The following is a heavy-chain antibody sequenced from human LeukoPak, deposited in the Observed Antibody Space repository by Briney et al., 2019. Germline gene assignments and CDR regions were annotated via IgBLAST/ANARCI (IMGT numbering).Heavy chain of an antibody. CDR1: GGSISSYY. D-gene: IGHD3-9*01. V-gene: IGHV4-59*12. J-gene: IGHJ4*02. CDR2: IYYSGST. CDR3: ARLKDFNYDILTGYYDY. Sequence: SETLSLTCTVSGGSISSYYWSWIRQPPGKGLEWIGYIYYSGSTNYNPSLKSRVTISVDTSKNQFSLKLSSVTAADTAVYYCARLKDFNYDILTGYYDYWGQGTLVTVSS.